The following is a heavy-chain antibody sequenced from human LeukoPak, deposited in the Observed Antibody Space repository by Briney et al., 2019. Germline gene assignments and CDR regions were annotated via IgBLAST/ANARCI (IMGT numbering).Heavy chain of an antibody. CDR2: IRSNGDDI. CDR3: ARDKDWAFDP. D-gene: IGHD3/OR15-3a*01. CDR1: GFIFRHYT. J-gene: IGHJ5*02. V-gene: IGHV3-21*05. Sequence: GGSLRLSCAASGFIFRHYTMTWVRQAPGKGLEWVSHIRSNGDDIRYADFVEGRFTISRDDAKNSLFLQMNSLRAEDTAVYYCARDKDWAFDPWGQGTLVTVSS.